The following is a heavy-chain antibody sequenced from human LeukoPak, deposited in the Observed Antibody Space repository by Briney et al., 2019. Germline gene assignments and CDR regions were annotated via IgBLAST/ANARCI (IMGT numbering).Heavy chain of an antibody. D-gene: IGHD1-7*01. CDR3: ARETTSKSPFDY. J-gene: IGHJ4*02. CDR2: IYYSGST. CDR1: VGSLSSYY. Sequence: PSETLSLTCTVSVGSLSSYYWSWIRQPPGKGLEWIGYIYYSGSTNYNPSLKSRVTISVDTSKNQFSLKLSSVTAADTAVYYCARETTSKSPFDYWGQGTLVTVSS. V-gene: IGHV4-59*01.